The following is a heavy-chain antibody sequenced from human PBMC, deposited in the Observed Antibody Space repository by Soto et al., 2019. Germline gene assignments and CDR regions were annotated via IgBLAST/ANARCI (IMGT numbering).Heavy chain of an antibody. V-gene: IGHV2-5*02. CDR1: GFSLSTSGVG. D-gene: IGHD2-2*01. J-gene: IGHJ4*03. CDR3: SDACCGGTSCQPYYSDIRGD. CDR2: IYWDDDK. Sequence: QITLKESGPTLVKPTQTLTLTCTFSGFSLSTSGVGVGWIRQPPGKALEWLALIYWDDDKRYSPSLKSRLTITQDTSKDQVSHTSTNMDPADTAAYYCSDACCGGTSCQPYYSDIRGDWDHGTPVTVAS.